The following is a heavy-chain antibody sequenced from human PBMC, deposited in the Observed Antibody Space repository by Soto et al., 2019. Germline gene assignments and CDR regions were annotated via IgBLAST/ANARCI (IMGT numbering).Heavy chain of an antibody. CDR3: ARQVPIVGSTYYYGIDV. V-gene: IGHV5-51*01. CDR2: IYPADSDT. J-gene: IGHJ6*02. D-gene: IGHD1-26*01. CDR1: GYSFTSYW. Sequence: PGESLKISCKGSGYSFTSYWIAWVRQMPGKGLEWMGIIYPADSDTRYSPSSQGQVTISADKSISTAYLQWSSLKASDTAMYYCARQVPIVGSTYYYGIDVWGQGTTVTVSS.